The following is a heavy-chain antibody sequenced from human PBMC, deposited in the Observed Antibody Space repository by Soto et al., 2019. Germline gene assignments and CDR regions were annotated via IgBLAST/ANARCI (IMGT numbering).Heavy chain of an antibody. Sequence: GGSLRLSCAASVFTFSSYAMSWVRQAPGKGLEWVSAISGSGGSTYYADSVKGRFTISRDNSKNTLYLQMNSLRAEDTAVYYCAKTPLAAAGPHYFDYWGQGTLVTVSS. CDR3: AKTPLAAAGPHYFDY. CDR2: ISGSGGST. J-gene: IGHJ4*02. V-gene: IGHV3-23*01. D-gene: IGHD6-13*01. CDR1: VFTFSSYA.